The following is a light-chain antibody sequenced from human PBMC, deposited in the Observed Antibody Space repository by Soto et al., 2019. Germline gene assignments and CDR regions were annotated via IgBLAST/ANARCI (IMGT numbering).Light chain of an antibody. J-gene: IGKJ2*01. V-gene: IGKV3-20*01. Sequence: EIVLTQSPASLSLSPGERATLSCRASQSVDSFLAWYQQKPGQAPRLLIYGASSRATGVPNRFSGSGSGTDFTLTISSLEPEDFAVYYCHQYGLSPRHPFGQGTKLEIK. CDR1: QSVDSF. CDR3: HQYGLSPRHP. CDR2: GAS.